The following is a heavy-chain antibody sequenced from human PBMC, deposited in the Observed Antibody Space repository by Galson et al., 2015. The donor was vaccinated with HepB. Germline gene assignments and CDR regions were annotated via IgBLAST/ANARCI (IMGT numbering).Heavy chain of an antibody. J-gene: IGHJ4*02. Sequence: SVKVSCKASGYTFTSYAMNWVRQAPGQGLEWMGWINTNTGNPTYAQGFTGRFVFSLDTSVSTAYLQISSLKAEDTAVYYCARDEPSMAHLGPDYWGQGTLVTVSS. CDR1: GYTFTSYA. D-gene: IGHD2/OR15-2a*01. CDR3: ARDEPSMAHLGPDY. V-gene: IGHV7-4-1*02. CDR2: INTNTGNP.